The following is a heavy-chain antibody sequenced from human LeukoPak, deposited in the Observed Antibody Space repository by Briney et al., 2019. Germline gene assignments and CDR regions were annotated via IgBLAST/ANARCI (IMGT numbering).Heavy chain of an antibody. CDR3: AKDMGTTRAY. CDR2: ISSSGSTI. D-gene: IGHD4-11*01. V-gene: IGHV3-48*03. CDR1: GFTFSSYE. Sequence: GGSLRLSCAASGFTFSSYEMNWVRQAPGKGLEWVSYISSSGSTIYYADSVKGRFTISRDNSKNTLYLQMNSLRAEDTAVYYCAKDMGTTRAYWGQGTLVTVSS. J-gene: IGHJ4*02.